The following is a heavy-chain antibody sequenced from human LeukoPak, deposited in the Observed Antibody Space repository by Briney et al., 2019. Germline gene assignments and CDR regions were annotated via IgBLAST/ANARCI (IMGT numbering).Heavy chain of an antibody. Sequence: ASVKVSCKASGYTFTGYYMHWVRQAPGQGLEWMGWINPNSGGTNYAQKFQGRVSMTRDTSLNTAYMDLSRLRSDDTAAYYCARGGGSNWGLDYWGQGTLVTVSS. D-gene: IGHD7-27*01. CDR1: GYTFTGYY. V-gene: IGHV1-2*02. CDR3: ARGGGSNWGLDY. CDR2: INPNSGGT. J-gene: IGHJ4*02.